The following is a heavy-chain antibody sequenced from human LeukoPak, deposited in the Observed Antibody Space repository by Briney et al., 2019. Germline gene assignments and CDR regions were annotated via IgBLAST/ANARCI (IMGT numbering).Heavy chain of an antibody. CDR2: IIPIFGIA. CDR1: GGTFSSYA. V-gene: IGHV1-69*04. D-gene: IGHD2-2*01. J-gene: IGHJ5*02. Sequence: SVKVSCKASGGTFSSYAISWVRQAPGQGLEWMGRIIPIFGIANYAQKFQGRVTITADKSTSTAYMELSSLRSEDTAVYYCARGKLPAAINWFDPWGQGTMVTVSS. CDR3: ARGKLPAAINWFDP.